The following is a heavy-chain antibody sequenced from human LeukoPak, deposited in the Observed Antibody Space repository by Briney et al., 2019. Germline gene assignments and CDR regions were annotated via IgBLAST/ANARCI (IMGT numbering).Heavy chain of an antibody. Sequence: SETLSLTCAVYGGSFSGYYWSWIRQPPGKGLEWIGEINHSGSTNYNPSLKSRVTITVDTSKNQFSLKRSSVTAADTAVYYCARGQGGNATHTRYYFDYWGQGTLVTVSS. V-gene: IGHV4-34*01. D-gene: IGHD4-23*01. J-gene: IGHJ4*02. CDR2: INHSGST. CDR3: ARGQGGNATHTRYYFDY. CDR1: GGSFSGYY.